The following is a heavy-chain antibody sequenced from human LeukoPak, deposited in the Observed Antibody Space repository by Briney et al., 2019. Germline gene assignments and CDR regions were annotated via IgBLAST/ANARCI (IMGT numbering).Heavy chain of an antibody. D-gene: IGHD3-10*02. Sequence: GGSLRLSCAASGFAFSHYGLHWVRQAPGKGLEWVSYISSSGSTIYYADSVKGRFTISRDNAKNSLYLQMNSLRAEDTAVYYCAELGITMIGGVWGKGTTVTISS. CDR2: ISSSGSTI. V-gene: IGHV3-48*03. CDR3: AELGITMIGGV. J-gene: IGHJ6*04. CDR1: GFAFSHYG.